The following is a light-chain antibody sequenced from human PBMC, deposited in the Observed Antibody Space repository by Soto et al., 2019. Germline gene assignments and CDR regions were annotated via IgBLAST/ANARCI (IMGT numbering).Light chain of an antibody. V-gene: IGKV3-11*01. CDR3: QQYNNWPIT. J-gene: IGKJ5*01. CDR1: QSINSF. Sequence: EIVLTQSPGTLSLSPGEGATLSCRASQSINSFLAWYQQRRGQAPRLLIHGASNRATGIPDRFSGTGSGPDFTLTISRLEPEDFAVYYCQQYNNWPITFGQGTRLEIK. CDR2: GAS.